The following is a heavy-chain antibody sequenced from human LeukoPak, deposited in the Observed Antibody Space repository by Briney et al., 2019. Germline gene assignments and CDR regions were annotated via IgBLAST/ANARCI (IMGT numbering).Heavy chain of an antibody. J-gene: IGHJ2*01. CDR3: ARSIAVAGTRRLSYFDL. V-gene: IGHV3-7*01. D-gene: IGHD6-19*01. Sequence: PSETLSLTCVVSGGSISSTNWWSWVRQAPGKGLEWVANIKQDGSEKYYVDSVKGRFTISRDNAKNSLYLQMNSLRAEDTAVYYCARSIAVAGTRRLSYFDLWGRGTLVTVSS. CDR2: IKQDGSEK. CDR1: GGSISSTNW.